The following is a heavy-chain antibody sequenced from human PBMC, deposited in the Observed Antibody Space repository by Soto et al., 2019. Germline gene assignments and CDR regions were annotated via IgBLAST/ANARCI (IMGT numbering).Heavy chain of an antibody. CDR3: ARGEMQADYVGV. D-gene: IGHD1-26*01. V-gene: IGHV3-74*01. CDR1: GFTFSSYW. CDR2: IKSDGSST. J-gene: IGHJ6*03. Sequence: EVQLVESGGGLVQPGESLRLSCAASGFTFSSYWMHWVRQAPGKGLVWVSRIKSDGSSTNYADSVKGRFTISRDNAKNTLYVKMHSLGGEDTAVYHCARGEMQADYVGVWGKGNT.